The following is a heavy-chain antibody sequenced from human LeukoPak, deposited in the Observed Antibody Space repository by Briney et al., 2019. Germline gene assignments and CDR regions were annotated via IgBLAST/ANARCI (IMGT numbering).Heavy chain of an antibody. CDR2: IRSKANSYAT. CDR1: GFTFSGSA. J-gene: IGHJ4*02. V-gene: IGHV3-73*01. Sequence: PGGSLRLSCAASGFTFSGSAMHWVRQASGKGLEWVGRIRSKANSYATAYAASVKGRFTTSRDDSKNTAYLQMNSLKTEDTAVYYCTGPSDDYVWGSYRGLDYWGQGTLVTVSS. D-gene: IGHD3-16*02. CDR3: TGPSDDYVWGSYRGLDY.